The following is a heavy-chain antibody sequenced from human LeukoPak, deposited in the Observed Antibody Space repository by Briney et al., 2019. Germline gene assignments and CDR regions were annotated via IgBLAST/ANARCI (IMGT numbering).Heavy chain of an antibody. CDR1: GGSFSSYY. CDR3: ASSKVATIPRRKFDY. CDR2: INHSGST. Sequence: SETLSLTCAVYGGSFSSYYWSWLRQPPGKGLEWIGEINHSGSTNYNPSLKSRVTISVDTSKNQFSLKLSSVTAADTAVYYCASSKVATIPRRKFDYWGQGTLVTVSS. V-gene: IGHV4-34*01. D-gene: IGHD5-12*01. J-gene: IGHJ4*02.